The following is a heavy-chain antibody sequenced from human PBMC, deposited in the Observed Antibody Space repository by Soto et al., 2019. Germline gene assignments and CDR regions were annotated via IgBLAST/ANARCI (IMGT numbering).Heavy chain of an antibody. Sequence: SETLSLTCTVSGDSISRSSYYWGWIRQPPGKGLEWIGSIYYSGSTYYNPSLKSRVTISVDTSKNQFSLKLSSVTAADTAVHYCARSGGLQHIDYWGQGTLVTVSS. J-gene: IGHJ4*02. D-gene: IGHD4-4*01. CDR2: IYYSGST. V-gene: IGHV4-39*01. CDR3: ARSGGLQHIDY. CDR1: GDSISRSSYY.